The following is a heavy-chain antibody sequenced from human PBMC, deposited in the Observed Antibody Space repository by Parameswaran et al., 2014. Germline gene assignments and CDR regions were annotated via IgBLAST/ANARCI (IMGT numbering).Heavy chain of an antibody. J-gene: IGHJ4*02. CDR3: ARGSETGTTPFDY. Sequence: VRQAPGKGLEWIGEINHSGSTNYNPSLKSRVTISVDTSKNQFSLKLSSVTAADTAVYYCARGSETGTTPFDYWGQGTLVTVSS. V-gene: IGHV4-34*01. CDR2: INHSGST. D-gene: IGHD1-14*01.